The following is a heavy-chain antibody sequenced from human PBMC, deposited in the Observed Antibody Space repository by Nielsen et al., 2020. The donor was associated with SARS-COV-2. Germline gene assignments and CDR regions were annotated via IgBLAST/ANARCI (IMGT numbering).Heavy chain of an antibody. J-gene: IGHJ4*02. Sequence: ASVKVSCKASGYTFTSYGISWVRQAPGQGLEWMGWISAYNGNTNYAQKFQGRVTITADKSTSTAYMELSSLRSEDTAVYYCARGYYYDSSGPFDYWGQGTLVTVSS. D-gene: IGHD3-22*01. CDR3: ARGYYYDSSGPFDY. V-gene: IGHV1-18*04. CDR2: ISAYNGNT. CDR1: GYTFTSYG.